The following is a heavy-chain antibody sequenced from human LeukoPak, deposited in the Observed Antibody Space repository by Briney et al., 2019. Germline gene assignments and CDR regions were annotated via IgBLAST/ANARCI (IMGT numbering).Heavy chain of an antibody. Sequence: SETLSLTCTVSGGSISSYYWSWIRQPPGKGLEWIGYIYYSGSTNYNPSLKSRVTISVDTSKNQFPLKLSSVTAADTAVYYCATPGIAVAGKFSAFDIWGQGTMVTVSS. CDR2: IYYSGST. V-gene: IGHV4-59*08. CDR1: GGSISSYY. J-gene: IGHJ3*02. D-gene: IGHD6-19*01. CDR3: ATPGIAVAGKFSAFDI.